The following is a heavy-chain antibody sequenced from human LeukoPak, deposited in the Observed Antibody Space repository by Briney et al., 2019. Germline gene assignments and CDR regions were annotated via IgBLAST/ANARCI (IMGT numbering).Heavy chain of an antibody. V-gene: IGHV3-23*01. D-gene: IGHD2-2*01. J-gene: IGHJ5*02. Sequence: PGGSLRLSCAASGFTFSSYAMSWVRQAPGKGLEWVSAISGSGGSTYYADSVKGRFTISRDNSKNSLYLQMNSLRDEDTALYYCARDAVPGGTRNWFDPWGQGTLVTVSS. CDR1: GFTFSSYA. CDR2: ISGSGGST. CDR3: ARDAVPGGTRNWFDP.